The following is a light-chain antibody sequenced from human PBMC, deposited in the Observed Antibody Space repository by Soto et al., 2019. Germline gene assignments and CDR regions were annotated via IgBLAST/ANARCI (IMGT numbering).Light chain of an antibody. CDR2: DVT. CDR3: ASYSTITTSGV. CDR1: SSDVGGFNY. J-gene: IGLJ3*02. V-gene: IGLV2-14*03. Sequence: QSALTQPASVSGSPGQSITISCTGTSSDVGGFNYVSWYQQHPGKAPKVIISDVTKRPSGVSNRFSGSKSGNTASLTISGLQAEDEADYYCASYSTITTSGVFGGGTKVTVL.